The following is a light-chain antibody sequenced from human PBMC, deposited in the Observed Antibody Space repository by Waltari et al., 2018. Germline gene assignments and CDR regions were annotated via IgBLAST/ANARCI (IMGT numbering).Light chain of an antibody. CDR1: QSIRGL. CDR3: QQRSNWPLT. CDR2: DTS. J-gene: IGKJ4*01. Sequence: EIVLTQSPVTLSLSPGEGATLPCRTSQSIRGLLAWYQQKPGQAPRLLIDDTSIRATGIPARFSGSGSGTDFTLTISSLEPEDFAVYYCQQRSNWPLTFGGGTKVEIK. V-gene: IGKV3-11*01.